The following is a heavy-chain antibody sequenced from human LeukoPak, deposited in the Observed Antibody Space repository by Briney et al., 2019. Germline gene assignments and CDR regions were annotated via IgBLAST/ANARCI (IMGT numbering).Heavy chain of an antibody. D-gene: IGHD2-2*01. V-gene: IGHV5-51*01. CDR2: IYPGDSDT. CDR1: GYSFTSYW. J-gene: IGHJ3*02. Sequence: GESLKISCKGSGYSFTSYWIGWVRQMPGKGLEWMGIIYPGDSDTRYSPSFQGQVTISADKSISTAYLQWSSLKASDTAMYYCARLGRAIVTRHAFDIWGQGTMVTVSS. CDR3: ARLGRAIVTRHAFDI.